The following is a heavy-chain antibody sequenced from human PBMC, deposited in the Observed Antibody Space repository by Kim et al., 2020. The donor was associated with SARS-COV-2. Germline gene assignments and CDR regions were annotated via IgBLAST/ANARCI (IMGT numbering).Heavy chain of an antibody. Sequence: GGSLRLSSAASGFTFSNAWMSWVRQAPGKGLEWVGHIKSKSDGGTADYAAPVKGRFTISRDDSKNTLYLQVNSLKTEDTAVYYCTTAYSGSYLSHYYYAMDVWGQGTTVTVSS. V-gene: IGHV3-15*01. D-gene: IGHD1-26*01. CDR3: TTAYSGSYLSHYYYAMDV. J-gene: IGHJ6*02. CDR1: GFTFSNAW. CDR2: IKSKSDGGTA.